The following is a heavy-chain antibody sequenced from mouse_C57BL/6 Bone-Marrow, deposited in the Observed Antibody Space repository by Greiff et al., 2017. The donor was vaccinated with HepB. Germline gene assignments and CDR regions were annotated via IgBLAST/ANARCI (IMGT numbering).Heavy chain of an antibody. D-gene: IGHD1-2*01. CDR1: GFNIKDYY. Sequence: VQLQQSGAELVKPGASVKLSCTASGFNIKDYYMHWVKQRTEQGLEWIGRIDPEDGETKDAPKFQGKATITADTSSNTAYLQLSSLTSEDTAVYDCAIDYYGDWFAYWGQGTLVTVSA. J-gene: IGHJ3*01. CDR2: IDPEDGET. V-gene: IGHV14-2*01. CDR3: AIDYYGDWFAY.